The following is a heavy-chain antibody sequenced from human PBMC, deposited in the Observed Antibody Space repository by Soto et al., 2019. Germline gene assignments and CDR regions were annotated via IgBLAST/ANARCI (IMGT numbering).Heavy chain of an antibody. J-gene: IGHJ6*03. CDR1: DGAFSGYY. CDR2: INHSGST. Sequence: SGTLSQTFAVYDGAFSGYYWSWIRQPPGKGLEWIGEINHSGSTNYNPSLKSRVTISVDTSKNQFSLKLSSVTAADTAVYYCARGPRIAARRYYYYYYMDVWGKGTTVTVSS. CDR3: ARGPRIAARRYYYYYYMDV. V-gene: IGHV4-34*01. D-gene: IGHD6-6*01.